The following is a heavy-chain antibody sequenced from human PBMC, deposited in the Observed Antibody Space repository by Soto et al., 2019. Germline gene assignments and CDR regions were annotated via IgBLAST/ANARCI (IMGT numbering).Heavy chain of an antibody. CDR2: INPSTGGT. CDR1: GYTFTDYY. V-gene: IGHV1-2*02. D-gene: IGHD3-22*01. Sequence: QVQLVQSGAEVKKPGASVKVSCKASGYTFTDYYMHWVRQAPGQGLEWMGWINPSTGGTLYAQRFQGRVTVTSDTSISTVYMELTSLRSDDTAVYYCAGNHYDSSAYYYEDYWGQGTLVTVSS. J-gene: IGHJ4*02. CDR3: AGNHYDSSAYYYEDY.